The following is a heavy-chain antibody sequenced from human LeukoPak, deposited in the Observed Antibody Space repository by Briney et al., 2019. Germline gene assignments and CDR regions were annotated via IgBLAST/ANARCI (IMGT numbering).Heavy chain of an antibody. CDR3: ARAPPDYYDSSGYYYDH. Sequence: SETLSLTCAVYGGSFSGYYWSWIRQPPGKGLEWIGEINHSGSTNYNPSLKSRVTISVDTSKNQFSLKLSSVTAADTAVYYCARAPPDYYDSSGYYYDHWGQGTLVTVSS. D-gene: IGHD3-22*01. J-gene: IGHJ4*02. V-gene: IGHV4-34*01. CDR2: INHSGST. CDR1: GGSFSGYY.